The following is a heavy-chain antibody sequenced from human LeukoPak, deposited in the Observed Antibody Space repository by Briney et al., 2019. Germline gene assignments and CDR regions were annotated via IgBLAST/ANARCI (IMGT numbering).Heavy chain of an antibody. Sequence: SETLSLTCAVYGGSFSGYYWSWIRQPPGKGLEWIGEINHSGSTNYNPSVNSRVSISVDTSKTQFSLKLTSVTAADTAVYYCARGVNQEWSDYWYFDLWGRGTLVTVSS. D-gene: IGHD3-3*01. V-gene: IGHV4-34*01. J-gene: IGHJ2*01. CDR3: ARGVNQEWSDYWYFDL. CDR2: INHSGST. CDR1: GGSFSGYY.